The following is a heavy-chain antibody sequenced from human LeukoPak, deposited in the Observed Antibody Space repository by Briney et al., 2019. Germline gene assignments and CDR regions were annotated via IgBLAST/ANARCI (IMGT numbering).Heavy chain of an antibody. Sequence: GGSLRLSCAASGFTVSSNYMSWVRQAPGKGLEWVSVIYSGGSTYYADSVKGRVTISRDNSKNTLYLQMNSLRAEDTAVYYCASSDSSGLGDYFDYWGQGTLVTVSS. CDR1: GFTVSSNY. CDR3: ASSDSSGLGDYFDY. CDR2: IYSGGST. D-gene: IGHD3-22*01. J-gene: IGHJ4*02. V-gene: IGHV3-53*01.